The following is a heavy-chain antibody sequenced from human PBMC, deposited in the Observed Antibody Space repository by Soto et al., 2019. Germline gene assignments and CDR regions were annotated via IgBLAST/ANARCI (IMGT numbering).Heavy chain of an antibody. D-gene: IGHD3-10*01. V-gene: IGHV1-69*02. CDR1: GGTFSSYT. Sequence: QVQLVQSGAEVKKPGSSVKVSCTASGGTFSSYTISWVRQAPGQGLEWMGRIIPILGIANYAQKFQGRVTITADKSTSTAYMELSSLRSEDTAVYYCARGRYYGSGSYYKSWFDPWGQGTLVTVSS. CDR3: ARGRYYGSGSYYKSWFDP. J-gene: IGHJ5*02. CDR2: IIPILGIA.